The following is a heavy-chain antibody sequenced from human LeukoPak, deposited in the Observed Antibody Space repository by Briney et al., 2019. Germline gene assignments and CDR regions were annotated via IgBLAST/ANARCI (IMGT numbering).Heavy chain of an antibody. V-gene: IGHV4-59*01. CDR1: GGSISSYY. CDR3: AREGRNYYDSSGKTNDAFDI. J-gene: IGHJ3*02. CDR2: IYYSGST. D-gene: IGHD3-22*01. Sequence: SETLSLTCTVSGGSISSYYWSWIRQPPGKGLEWSGYIYYSGSTNYNPSLKGRVTISVDTSKNQFSLKLSSVTAADTAVYYCAREGRNYYDSSGKTNDAFDIWGQGTMVTVSS.